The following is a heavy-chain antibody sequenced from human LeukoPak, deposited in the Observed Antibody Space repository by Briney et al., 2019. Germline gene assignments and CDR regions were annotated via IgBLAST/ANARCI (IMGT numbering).Heavy chain of an antibody. CDR2: VYYTGST. CDR1: GGSISSSSYY. V-gene: IGHV4-61*05. J-gene: IGHJ3*02. D-gene: IGHD2-21*02. Sequence: PSETLSLTCTVSGGSISSSSYYWGWIRQPPGKGLEWIGYVYYTGSTNYNPSLRGRVTISLDTSKNQFSLKLSSVTAADTAVYYCARRSVVTAINFDAFDIWGQGTMVTVSS. CDR3: ARRSVVTAINFDAFDI.